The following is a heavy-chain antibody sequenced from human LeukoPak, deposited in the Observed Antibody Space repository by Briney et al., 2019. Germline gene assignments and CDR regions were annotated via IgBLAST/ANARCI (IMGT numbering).Heavy chain of an antibody. Sequence: SETLSLTCAVYGGSFSGYYWSWIRQPPGKGLEWIGEINHSGSTNYNPSLKSRVTISVDTSKNQFPLKLSSVTAADTAVYYCARFVPGGWYGNYWGQGTLVTVS. D-gene: IGHD6-19*01. CDR3: ARFVPGGWYGNY. CDR2: INHSGST. J-gene: IGHJ4*02. CDR1: GGSFSGYY. V-gene: IGHV4-34*01.